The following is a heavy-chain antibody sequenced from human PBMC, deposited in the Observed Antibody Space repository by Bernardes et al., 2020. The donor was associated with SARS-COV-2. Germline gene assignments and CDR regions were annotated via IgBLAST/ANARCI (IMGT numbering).Heavy chain of an antibody. J-gene: IGHJ4*02. CDR2: INPNSGGT. V-gene: IGHV1-2*06. D-gene: IGHD2-2*01. Sequence: ASVKVSCKASGYTFTGYYMHWVRQAPGQGLEWMGRINPNSGGTNYAQKFQGRVTMTRDTSISTAYMELSRLRSADTAVYYCARVEGVVVPAALDYWGQGTLVTVSS. CDR3: ARVEGVVVPAALDY. CDR1: GYTFTGYY.